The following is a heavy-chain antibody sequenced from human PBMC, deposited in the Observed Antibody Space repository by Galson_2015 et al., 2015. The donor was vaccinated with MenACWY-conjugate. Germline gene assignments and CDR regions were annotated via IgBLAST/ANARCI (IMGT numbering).Heavy chain of an antibody. CDR3: ARVRYGYYGSGSYAGASYYFDY. CDR2: IIPILGIA. D-gene: IGHD3-10*01. Sequence: SVKVSCKASGGTFSSYAISWVRQAPGQGLEWMGRIIPILGIANYAQKFQGRVTITADKSTSTAYMELSSLRSEDTAVYYCARVRYGYYGSGSYAGASYYFDYWGQGTLVTVSS. V-gene: IGHV1-69*04. J-gene: IGHJ4*02. CDR1: GGTFSSYA.